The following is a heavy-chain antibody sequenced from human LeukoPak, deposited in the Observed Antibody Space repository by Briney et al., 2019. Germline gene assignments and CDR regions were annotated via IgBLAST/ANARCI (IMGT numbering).Heavy chain of an antibody. CDR3: ARIMITFGGPSGWFDP. CDR1: GFTFSSYW. V-gene: IGHV3-7*03. CDR2: IKQDGSEK. D-gene: IGHD3-16*01. J-gene: IGHJ5*02. Sequence: PGGSLRLSCAASGFTFSSYWMSWVRQAPGKGLEWVANIKQDGSEKYYVDSVKGRFTISRDNAKNSLYLQMNSLRAEDTAVCYCARIMITFGGPSGWFDPWGQGTLVTVSS.